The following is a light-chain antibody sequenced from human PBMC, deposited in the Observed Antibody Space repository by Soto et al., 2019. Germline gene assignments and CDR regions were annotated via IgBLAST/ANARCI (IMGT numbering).Light chain of an antibody. J-gene: IGLJ1*01. Sequence: GSGGRPIAIHYTGTTNDVGTHNFVSWYQQHPGKAPKLIIYDVSNRPSGVSDRFFGSKSGSTASLTISGLQAEDEADYYCSSFTTTNTYVFGTGTKVTVL. CDR3: SSFTTTNTYV. CDR1: TNDVGTHNF. V-gene: IGLV2-14*03. CDR2: DVS.